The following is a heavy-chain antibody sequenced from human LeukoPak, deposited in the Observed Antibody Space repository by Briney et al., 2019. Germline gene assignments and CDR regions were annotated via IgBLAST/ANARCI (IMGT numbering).Heavy chain of an antibody. D-gene: IGHD6-19*01. J-gene: IGHJ6*02. Sequence: ASVKVSCKASGYTFTSYYMHWVRQAPGQGLEWMGIIDPSGGSTSYAQKFQGRVTMTRDTSTSTVYMELSSLRSADTAVYYCARDQGIAVAVFPYYYGMDVWGQGTTVTVSS. CDR1: GYTFTSYY. CDR2: IDPSGGST. V-gene: IGHV1-46*01. CDR3: ARDQGIAVAVFPYYYGMDV.